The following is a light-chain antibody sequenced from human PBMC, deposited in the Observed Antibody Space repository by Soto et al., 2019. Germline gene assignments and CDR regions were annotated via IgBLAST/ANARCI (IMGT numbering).Light chain of an antibody. Sequence: DIQMSQSPSSLSASAGDRFTITWRASQSISTWLAWYQQKPGKAPKLLIYGASSLASGVPSRFSGSGSGTEFTLTISSLQPDDFATYYCQQHNGYSERMFGQGTKVDI. J-gene: IGKJ1*01. V-gene: IGKV1-5*01. CDR1: QSISTW. CDR3: QQHNGYSERM. CDR2: GAS.